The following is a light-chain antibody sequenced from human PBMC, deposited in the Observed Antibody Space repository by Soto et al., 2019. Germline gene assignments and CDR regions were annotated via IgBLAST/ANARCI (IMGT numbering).Light chain of an antibody. Sequence: EIVLTQSPGTLSLSPGERATLSCRASQTVSSSYLAWYQQKPGQAPRLLIYGASSRATGIPDRVRGSGSGTDFTLTINRLEPEDFAVYYCQQYGSSPVTLGQGNKLEIK. CDR1: QTVSSSY. J-gene: IGKJ2*01. V-gene: IGKV3-20*01. CDR3: QQYGSSPVT. CDR2: GAS.